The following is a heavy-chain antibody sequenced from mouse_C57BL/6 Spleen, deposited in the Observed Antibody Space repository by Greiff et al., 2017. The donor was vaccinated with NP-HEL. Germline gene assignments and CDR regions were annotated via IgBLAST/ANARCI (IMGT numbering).Heavy chain of an antibody. J-gene: IGHJ1*03. CDR1: GYAFSSSW. V-gene: IGHV1-82*01. Sequence: QVQLQQSGPELVKPGASVKISCKASGYAFSSSWMNWVKQRPGKGLEWIGRIYPGDGDTNYNGKFKGKATLTADKSSRTAYMQLSSLTSEDAAVYFCAREGGPYWYCDVWGTGTTVTVSS. CDR3: AREGGPYWYCDV. CDR2: IYPGDGDT.